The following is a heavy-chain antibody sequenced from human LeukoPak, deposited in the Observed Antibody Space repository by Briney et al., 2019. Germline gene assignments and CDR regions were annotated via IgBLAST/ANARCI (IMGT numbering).Heavy chain of an antibody. V-gene: IGHV1-18*01. CDR3: ARGFDDYGDYGGVDY. Sequence: ASVKVSCKASGYTFTSYGISWVRQAPGQGLEWMGWISAYNGNTNYAQKLQGRVTMTTDTSTSTAYMELRSLRSDDTAVYYCARGFDDYGDYGGVDYWGQGTLVTVSS. J-gene: IGHJ4*02. CDR2: ISAYNGNT. CDR1: GYTFTSYG. D-gene: IGHD4-17*01.